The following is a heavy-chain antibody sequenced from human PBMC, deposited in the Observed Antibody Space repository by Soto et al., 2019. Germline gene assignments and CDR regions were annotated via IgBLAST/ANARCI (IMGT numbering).Heavy chain of an antibody. CDR1: GFTFSDHY. Sequence: GGSLRLSCAVSGFTFSDHYMDWVRQAPGKGLEWVGRSRNKATGYTTEYAASVRGRFTLSRDDSKSSLYLQMNSLKTEDTAVYYCIKSGAGTAFLDYWGQGTLVTVSS. CDR2: SRNKATGYTT. CDR3: IKSGAGTAFLDY. J-gene: IGHJ4*02. D-gene: IGHD3-3*01. V-gene: IGHV3-72*01.